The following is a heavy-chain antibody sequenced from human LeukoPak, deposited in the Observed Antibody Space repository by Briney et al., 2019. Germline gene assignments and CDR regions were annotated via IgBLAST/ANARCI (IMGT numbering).Heavy chain of an antibody. Sequence: SETLTLTCAVYGGSFSGYYWSWIRQPPGKGLEWIGEINHSGSTNYNPSLKSRVTISVDTSKNQFSLKLSSGTAADTAVYYCARGKVVAAVRYWGQGTLVTVSS. CDR3: ARGKVVAAVRY. J-gene: IGHJ4*02. CDR2: INHSGST. CDR1: GGSFSGYY. D-gene: IGHD2-15*01. V-gene: IGHV4-34*01.